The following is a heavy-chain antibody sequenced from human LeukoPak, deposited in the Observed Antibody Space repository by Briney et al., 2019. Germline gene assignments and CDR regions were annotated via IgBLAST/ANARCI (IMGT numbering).Heavy chain of an antibody. CDR2: ISYDGSNK. CDR3: ARVGGGYAPGSFDY. J-gene: IGHJ4*02. CDR1: GFTFSSYA. D-gene: IGHD2-2*01. Sequence: GGSLRLSCAASGFTFSSYAMHWVRQAPGKGLEWVAVISYDGSNKYYADSVKGRFTISRDNAKNTLYLQMNSLRAEDTAVYYCARVGGGYAPGSFDYWGQGTLVTVSS. V-gene: IGHV3-30-3*01.